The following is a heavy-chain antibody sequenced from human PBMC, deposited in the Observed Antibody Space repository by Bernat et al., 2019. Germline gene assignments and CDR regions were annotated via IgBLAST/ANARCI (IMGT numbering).Heavy chain of an antibody. CDR1: GYTFTSYD. CDR3: ARTGDYYYGMDV. D-gene: IGHD1-14*01. J-gene: IGHJ6*02. Sequence: QVQLVQSGAEVKKPGASVKVSCKASGYTFTSYDINWVRQATGQGLEWMGWMNPNSGGTNYAQKFQGWVTMTRDTSISTAYMELSRLRSDDTAVYYCARTGDYYYGMDVWGQGTTVTVSS. V-gene: IGHV1-2*04. CDR2: MNPNSGGT.